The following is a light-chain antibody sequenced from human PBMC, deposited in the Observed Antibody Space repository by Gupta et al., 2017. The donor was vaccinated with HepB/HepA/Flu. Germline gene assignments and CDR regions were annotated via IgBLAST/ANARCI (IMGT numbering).Light chain of an antibody. Sequence: EIVLTQSPGTLSLSPGERATRSCRASQSVSSSYLAWYQQKPGQAPRLLIYGASSRATGIPDRFSGSGSGTEFTLTISSLEPEDFAVYYCQQYGTSLYTFGQGTKLEIK. CDR2: GAS. J-gene: IGKJ2*01. V-gene: IGKV3-20*01. CDR1: QSVSSSY. CDR3: QQYGTSLYT.